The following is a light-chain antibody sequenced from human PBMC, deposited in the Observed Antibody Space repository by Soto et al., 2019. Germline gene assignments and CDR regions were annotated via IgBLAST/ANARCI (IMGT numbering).Light chain of an antibody. CDR3: QQRDTWPLT. CDR2: DAS. J-gene: IGKJ4*01. V-gene: IGKV3-11*01. Sequence: EIVLTQSPATVSLSPGERATLSCRASQSVSRYLVWYQQEPGQAPRLLIYDASNRATGIPARFSGSGSGTDFTLTISSLEPEDFAVYYCQQRDTWPLTFGGGTKVEIK. CDR1: QSVSRY.